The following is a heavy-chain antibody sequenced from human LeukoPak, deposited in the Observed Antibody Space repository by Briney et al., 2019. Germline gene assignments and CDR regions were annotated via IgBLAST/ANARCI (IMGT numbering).Heavy chain of an antibody. CDR1: GFTFSIYG. CDR2: ISSTGGDI. V-gene: IGHV3-21*01. J-gene: IGHJ6*03. Sequence: PGGPLRLSCAASGFTFSIYGMNWVRQAPGKGLEWVSSISSTGGDIYYADSVRGRFTISRDNAKNSLYLQLNRLRAEDTAVYFCATDDRDYYYYYMDVWGKGTTLTVSS. D-gene: IGHD3-10*01. CDR3: ATDDRDYYYYYMDV.